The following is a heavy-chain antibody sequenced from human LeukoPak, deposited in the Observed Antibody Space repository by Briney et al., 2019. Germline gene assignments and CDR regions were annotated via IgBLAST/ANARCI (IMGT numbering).Heavy chain of an antibody. J-gene: IGHJ6*03. CDR2: INHSGST. CDR3: ARSQRRSTIRYYYYYMDV. Sequence: PSETLSLTCAVYGGSFSGYYWSWIRQPPGKGLEWIGEINHSGSTNYNPSLKSRVTISVDTSKNQFSLKLSSVTAADTAVYYCARSQRRSTIRYYYYYMDVWGKGTTVTVSS. D-gene: IGHD6-25*01. V-gene: IGHV4-34*01. CDR1: GGSFSGYY.